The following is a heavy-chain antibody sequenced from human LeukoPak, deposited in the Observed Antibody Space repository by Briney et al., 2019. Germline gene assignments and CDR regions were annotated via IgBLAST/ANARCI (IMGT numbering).Heavy chain of an antibody. J-gene: IGHJ5*02. CDR3: ARGRKQPSSSWYRSVGNWFDP. V-gene: IGHV1-46*01. Sequence: ASVKVSCKASGYIFTSYYMHWVRQAPGQGLEWVGIINPSGGSTSYAQKFQGRVTMTRDMSTSTVYMELSSLRSEDTAVYYCARGRKQPSSSWYRSVGNWFDPWGQGTLVTVSS. CDR1: GYIFTSYY. D-gene: IGHD6-13*01. CDR2: INPSGGST.